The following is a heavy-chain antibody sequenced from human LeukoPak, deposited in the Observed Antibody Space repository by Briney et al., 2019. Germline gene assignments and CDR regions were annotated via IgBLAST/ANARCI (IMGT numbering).Heavy chain of an antibody. CDR1: GYTFTGYY. D-gene: IGHD6-13*01. Sequence: ASVKVSCKASGYTFTGYYMHWVRQAPGQGLEWMGWINPNSGGTNYAQKFQGRVTMTRDTSISTAYMELSRLRSDDTAVYYCARVSPAAAGPIDCWGQGTLVTVSS. CDR3: ARVSPAAAGPIDC. J-gene: IGHJ4*02. CDR2: INPNSGGT. V-gene: IGHV1-2*02.